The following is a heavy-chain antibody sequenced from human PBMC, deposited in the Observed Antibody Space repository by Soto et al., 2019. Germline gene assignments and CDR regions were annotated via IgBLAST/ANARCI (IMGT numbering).Heavy chain of an antibody. Sequence: QVQLQESGPGLVKPSQTLSLTCTVSGGSISSGGYYWSWIRQHPGKGLEWIGYIYYSGSTYYNPSLQSRVTISVDTSKNQFSLKLSSVTAADTAVYYCARDRPHYGSGSYTVESLDYWGQGTLVTVSS. CDR2: IYYSGST. J-gene: IGHJ4*02. CDR3: ARDRPHYGSGSYTVESLDY. CDR1: GGSISSGGYY. V-gene: IGHV4-31*03. D-gene: IGHD3-10*01.